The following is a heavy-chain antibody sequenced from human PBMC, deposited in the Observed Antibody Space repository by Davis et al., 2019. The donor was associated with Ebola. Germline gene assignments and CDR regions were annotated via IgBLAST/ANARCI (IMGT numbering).Heavy chain of an antibody. CDR1: GFSFDDYA. Sequence: SLKISCVASGFSFDDYAMHWVRQVPGKGLEWVSGISWKGDRMDYADSVKGRFTISRDNAKNSLYVQMNSLRLEDTAVYYCAKGTVGASTGYYFDSWGQGTLVTVSS. D-gene: IGHD1-26*01. CDR2: ISWKGDRM. V-gene: IGHV3-9*01. J-gene: IGHJ4*02. CDR3: AKGTVGASTGYYFDS.